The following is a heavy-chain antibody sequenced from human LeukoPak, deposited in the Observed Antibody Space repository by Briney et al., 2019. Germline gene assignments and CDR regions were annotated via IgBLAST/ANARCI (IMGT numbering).Heavy chain of an antibody. V-gene: IGHV7-4-1*02. Sequence: ASVKVSCKASGGTFSSYAISWVRQAPGQGLEWMGWINTNTGNPTYAQGFTGRFVFSLDTSVSTAYLQISSLKAEDTAVYYCARDPTPYYYDSSGYFVVRWFDPWGQGTLVTVSS. D-gene: IGHD3-22*01. J-gene: IGHJ5*02. CDR2: INTNTGNP. CDR3: ARDPTPYYYDSSGYFVVRWFDP. CDR1: GGTFSSYA.